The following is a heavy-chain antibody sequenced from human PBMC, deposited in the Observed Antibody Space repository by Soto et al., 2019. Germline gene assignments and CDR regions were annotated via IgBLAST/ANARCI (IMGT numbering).Heavy chain of an antibody. Sequence: GGSLRLSCAASGFTFSSYAMSWVRQAPGKGLEWVSAISGSGGSTYYADSVKGRFTISRDNSKNTLYLQMNSLRAEDTAVYYCAKDTTIRPLNSDYYYYYMDVWGKGTTVTVSS. J-gene: IGHJ6*03. CDR3: AKDTTIRPLNSDYYYYYMDV. V-gene: IGHV3-23*01. CDR1: GFTFSSYA. D-gene: IGHD1-1*01. CDR2: ISGSGGST.